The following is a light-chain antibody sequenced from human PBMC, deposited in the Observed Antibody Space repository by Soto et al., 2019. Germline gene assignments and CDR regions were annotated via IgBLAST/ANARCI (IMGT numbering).Light chain of an antibody. CDR2: GAS. CDR1: QAVSSNY. J-gene: IGKJ1*01. Sequence: ALTQSPGTLSSSPGERATLSCRASQAVSSNYLAWYQQKPGQAPRLLISGASGRATGVPDGFSGSGSGTDFTLTIDRLESEDFAVYFCQQYGDLPWTFGQGTKVDIK. V-gene: IGKV3-20*01. CDR3: QQYGDLPWT.